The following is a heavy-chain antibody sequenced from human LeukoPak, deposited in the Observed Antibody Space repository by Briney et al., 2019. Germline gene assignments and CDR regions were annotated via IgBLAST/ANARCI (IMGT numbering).Heavy chain of an antibody. CDR1: GGSFSGYY. J-gene: IGHJ3*02. Sequence: PSETLSLTCAVYGGSFSGYYWSWIRQPPGKGLEWIGEINHSGSTNYNPSLKSRVTISVDTSKNQFSLKLSSVTAADTAVYYCARESGYSYSDALGIWGQGTMVTVS. CDR3: ARESGYSYSDALGI. V-gene: IGHV4-34*01. D-gene: IGHD5-18*01. CDR2: INHSGST.